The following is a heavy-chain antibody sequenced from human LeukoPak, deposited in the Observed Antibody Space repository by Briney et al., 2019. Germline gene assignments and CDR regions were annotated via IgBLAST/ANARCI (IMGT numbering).Heavy chain of an antibody. V-gene: IGHV4-30-2*01. CDR1: GGSISSGGYS. Sequence: SQTLSLTCAVSGGSISSGGYSWSWIRQPPGKGPEWIGYIYHSGSTYYNPSLKSRVTISVDRSKNQFSLKLSSVTAADTAVYYCARASLAYCGGDCYYYWYFDLWGRGTLVTVSS. CDR2: IYHSGST. J-gene: IGHJ2*01. CDR3: ARASLAYCGGDCYYYWYFDL. D-gene: IGHD2-21*02.